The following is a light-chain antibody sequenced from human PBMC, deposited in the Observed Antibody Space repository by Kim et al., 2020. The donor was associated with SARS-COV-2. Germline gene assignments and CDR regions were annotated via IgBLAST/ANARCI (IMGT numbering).Light chain of an antibody. V-gene: IGLV2-14*03. Sequence: QSALTQPASVSGSPGQSITISCTGTSSDVGGYNYVSWYQQHPGKAPKFMIYDVSKRRSGVSNRFSGSKSGNTASLTISGLQAEDEADYYCTSYTRSDTWVFGGGTQLTVL. CDR1: SSDVGGYNY. CDR3: TSYTRSDTWV. CDR2: DVS. J-gene: IGLJ3*02.